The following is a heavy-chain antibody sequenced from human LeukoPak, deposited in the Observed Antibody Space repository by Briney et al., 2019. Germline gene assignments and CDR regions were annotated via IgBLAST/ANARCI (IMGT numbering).Heavy chain of an antibody. J-gene: IGHJ4*02. CDR3: ARWRDYYYDSSHGFDY. Sequence: GGSLRLSCAASGFTFSSYWMSWVRQAPGKGLEWVANIKQDGSEKYYVDSVKGRFTISRDNAKNSLYLQMNSLRAEDTAVYYCARWRDYYYDSSHGFDYWGQGTLVTVSS. CDR1: GFTFSSYW. D-gene: IGHD3-22*01. V-gene: IGHV3-7*01. CDR2: IKQDGSEK.